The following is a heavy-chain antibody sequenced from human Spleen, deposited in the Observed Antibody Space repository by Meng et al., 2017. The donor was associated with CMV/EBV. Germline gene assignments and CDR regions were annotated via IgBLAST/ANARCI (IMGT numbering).Heavy chain of an antibody. CDR2: INHSGST. V-gene: IGHV4-34*01. Sequence: GSLRLSCAVYGGSFSGYYWRWLRQPPGKGLEWIGEINHSGSTNYNPSLKSRVTISVDTSKNQFPLKLSSATAADTAVYYCARGRGCVAARPGWYFDLWGRGTLVTVSS. J-gene: IGHJ2*01. CDR1: GGSFSGYY. CDR3: ARGRGCVAARPGWYFDL. D-gene: IGHD6-6*01.